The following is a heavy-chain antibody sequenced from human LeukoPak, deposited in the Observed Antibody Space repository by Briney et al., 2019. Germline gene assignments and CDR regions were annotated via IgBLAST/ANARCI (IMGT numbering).Heavy chain of an antibody. J-gene: IGHJ6*03. CDR1: GGTFSSYA. CDR2: IIPIFGTA. CDR3: ARAGSRRATVVRYYYYYMDV. D-gene: IGHD4-23*01. V-gene: IGHV1-69*13. Sequence: SVKVSCKASGGTFSSYAISWVRQAPGQGLEWMGGIIPIFGTANYAQKFQGRVTITADESTSTAYMELSSLRSEDTAVYYCARAGSRRATVVRYYYYYMDVWGKGTTVTVSS.